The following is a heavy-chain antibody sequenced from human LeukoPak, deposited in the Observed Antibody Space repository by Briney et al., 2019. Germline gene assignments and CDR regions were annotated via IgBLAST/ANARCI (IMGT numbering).Heavy chain of an antibody. CDR3: AKGSSTYSITSYWYFDL. Sequence: PGGSLRLSCAASGFTFTDYYMSWIRQAPGKGLEWVSYISGSGNIIYYADSVKGRSTISRDNSKNTLYLQMNSLRAEDTAVYYCAKGSSTYSITSYWYFDLWGRGTLVTVSS. D-gene: IGHD6-13*01. J-gene: IGHJ2*01. CDR2: ISGSGNII. CDR1: GFTFTDYY. V-gene: IGHV3-11*01.